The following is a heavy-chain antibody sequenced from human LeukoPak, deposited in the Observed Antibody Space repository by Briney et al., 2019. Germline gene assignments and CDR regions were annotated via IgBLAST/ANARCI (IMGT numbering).Heavy chain of an antibody. CDR3: AKDFSGSYPGY. Sequence: GGSLRLSCAASGFTFTDYAMSWVRQAPEKGLEWVSTISHSGGGTYYAESVKGRFTISRDNSKNTVYLQMNSLRAEDTALYYRAKDFSGSYPGYWGQGTLVTVSS. CDR2: ISHSGGGT. CDR1: GFTFTDYA. D-gene: IGHD1-26*01. J-gene: IGHJ4*02. V-gene: IGHV3-23*01.